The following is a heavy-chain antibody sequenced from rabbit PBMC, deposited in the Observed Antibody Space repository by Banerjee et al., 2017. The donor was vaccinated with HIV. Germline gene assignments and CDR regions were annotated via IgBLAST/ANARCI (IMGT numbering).Heavy chain of an antibody. D-gene: IGHD4-2*01. Sequence: QEQLVESGGGLVKPEGSLTLTCKASGFSFSDRDVMCWVRQAPGKGLEWIGCIYTGNGHIYYASWAKGRFTISTTSSTTVTLQMTGLTVADTATYFCARDAGTYDYIDGYFNLWGQGTLVTVS. CDR2: IYTGNGHI. CDR1: GFSFSDRDV. CDR3: ARDAGTYDYIDGYFNL. J-gene: IGHJ4*01. V-gene: IGHV1S45*01.